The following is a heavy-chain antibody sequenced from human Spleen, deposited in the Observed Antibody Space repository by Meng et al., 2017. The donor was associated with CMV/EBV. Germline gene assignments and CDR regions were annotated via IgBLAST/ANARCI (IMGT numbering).Heavy chain of an antibody. J-gene: IGHJ4*01. CDR2: TKTQAHNYTT. D-gene: IGHD3-10*01. Sequence: GGSLRLSCAASGFIFSDHYMDWVRQAPGKGLEWVGRTKTQAHNYTTQYAASVEGRFTISRDDSKNLLYLHMNSLKTDDTAVYFCARDLTRGSGKNVKWGHGTPVTVSS. V-gene: IGHV3-72*01. CDR3: ARDLTRGSGKNVK. CDR1: GFIFSDHY.